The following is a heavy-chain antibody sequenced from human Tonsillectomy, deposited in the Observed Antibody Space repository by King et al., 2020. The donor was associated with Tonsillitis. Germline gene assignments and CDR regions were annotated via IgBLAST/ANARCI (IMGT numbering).Heavy chain of an antibody. Sequence: VQLVESGAEVKKPGASVKVSCKASGYTFTSYGISWVRQAPGQGLEWMGWISVYSGNTNYAQKLQGRVTMTTDTSTSTAYMELRSLISDDTAVYYCARDIVATIPTGAFDIWRQGTMVTVSS. V-gene: IGHV1-18*01. CDR3: ARDIVATIPTGAFDI. CDR2: ISVYSGNT. J-gene: IGHJ3*02. CDR1: GYTFTSYG. D-gene: IGHD5-12*01.